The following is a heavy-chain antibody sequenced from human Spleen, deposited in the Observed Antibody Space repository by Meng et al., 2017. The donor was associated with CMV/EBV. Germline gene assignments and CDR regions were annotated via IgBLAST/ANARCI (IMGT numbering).Heavy chain of an antibody. Sequence: ASVKVSCKASGYTFSRYGISWVRQAPGQGLEWMGWMNPNSGNTGYAQKFQGRVTITRNTSISTAYMELSSLRSEDTAVYYWALGWGGARIGYYDFWSGFYYYGMDVWGQGTTVTVSS. CDR1: GYTFSRYG. V-gene: IGHV1-8*03. D-gene: IGHD3-3*01. CDR3: ALGWGGARIGYYDFWSGFYYYGMDV. J-gene: IGHJ6*02. CDR2: MNPNSGNT.